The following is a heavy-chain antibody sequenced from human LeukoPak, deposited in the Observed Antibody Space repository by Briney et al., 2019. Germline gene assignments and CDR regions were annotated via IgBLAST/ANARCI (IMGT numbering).Heavy chain of an antibody. CDR3: ARGSGSSYFDL. D-gene: IGHD1-26*01. CDR2: IYYTGST. J-gene: IGHJ4*02. Sequence: SETLSLTCTVSGGSFSGYYWSWIRQPPGKGLEWIGYIYYTGSTNYNPSLRSRLTISVDTSKNQFSLKLSSVTAADTAVYYCARGSGSSYFDLWGQGTLVTVSS. V-gene: IGHV4-59*01. CDR1: GGSFSGYY.